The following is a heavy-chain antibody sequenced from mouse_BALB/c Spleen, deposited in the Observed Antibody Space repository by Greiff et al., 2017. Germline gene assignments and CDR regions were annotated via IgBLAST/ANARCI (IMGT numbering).Heavy chain of an antibody. CDR1: GFSLTSYG. CDR2: IWAGGST. J-gene: IGHJ4*01. Sequence: VKLQESGPGLVAPSQSLSITCTVSGFSLTSYGVHWVRQPPGKGLEWLGVIWAGGSTNYNSALMSRLSISKDNSKSQVFLKMNSLQTDDTAMYYCARDRGLRPYAMDYWGQGTSVTVSS. D-gene: IGHD2-4*01. V-gene: IGHV2-9*02. CDR3: ARDRGLRPYAMDY.